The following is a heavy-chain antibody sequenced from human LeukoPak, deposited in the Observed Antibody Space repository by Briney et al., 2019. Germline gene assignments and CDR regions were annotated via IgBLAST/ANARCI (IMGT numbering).Heavy chain of an antibody. CDR3: ARRSYGSGTASRYFDY. CDR2: IYTSGST. J-gene: IGHJ4*02. CDR1: GGSISSYY. Sequence: SETLSLTCTVSGGSISSYYWSWIRQPAGKGLEWIGRIYTSGSTNYNPSLKSRVTMSVDTSKNQFSLKLSSVTAADTAVYYCARRSYGSGTASRYFDYWGQGTLVTVSS. D-gene: IGHD3-10*01. V-gene: IGHV4-4*07.